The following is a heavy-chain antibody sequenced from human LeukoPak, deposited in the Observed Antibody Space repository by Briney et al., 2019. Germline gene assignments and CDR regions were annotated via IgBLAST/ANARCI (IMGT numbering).Heavy chain of an antibody. J-gene: IGHJ4*02. V-gene: IGHV3-21*01. Sequence: NPGGSLRLSCAASEFTFSSYSMNWVCQAPGKGLEWVSSISSSSSYIYYADSVKGRFTISRDNAKNSLYLQMNSLRAEDTAVYYCARNSFGGYCNSTSCYAGGYFDYWGQGALVTVSS. CDR2: ISSSSSYI. D-gene: IGHD2-2*03. CDR1: EFTFSSYS. CDR3: ARNSFGGYCNSTSCYAGGYFDY.